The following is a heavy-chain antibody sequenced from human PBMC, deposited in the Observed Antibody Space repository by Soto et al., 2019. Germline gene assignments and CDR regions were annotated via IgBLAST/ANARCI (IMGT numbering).Heavy chain of an antibody. CDR3: ARDPSTTGYYGLDV. CDR2: IYSGGVT. CDR1: GFTFTSYA. J-gene: IGHJ6*02. D-gene: IGHD3-10*01. V-gene: IGHV3-23*01. Sequence: GGSLRLSCAASGFTFTSYAMSWVRQAPGKGLDWVSVIYSGGVTYYAGSVKGRFTITRDSSKNTVYLQMHSLRAEDTAIYYCARDPSTTGYYGLDVWGQGTTVTVSS.